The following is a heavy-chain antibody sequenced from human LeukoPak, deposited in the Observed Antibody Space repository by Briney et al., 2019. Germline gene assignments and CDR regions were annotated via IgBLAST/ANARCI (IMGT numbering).Heavy chain of an antibody. CDR3: ARGYGSGSYRGSYGMDV. J-gene: IGHJ6*02. Sequence: PSETLSLTCTVSGGSISSYYWSWVRQPAGKGLEWIGRIYASGNTNYNPSLKGRVTMTVDTSKNQFSLKLSSVTAADTAVYYCARGYGSGSYRGSYGMDVWGQGTTVTVSS. CDR2: IYASGNT. CDR1: GGSISSYY. D-gene: IGHD3-10*01. V-gene: IGHV4-4*07.